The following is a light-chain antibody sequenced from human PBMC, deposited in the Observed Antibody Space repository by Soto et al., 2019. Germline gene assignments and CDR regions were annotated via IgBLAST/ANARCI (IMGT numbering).Light chain of an antibody. CDR3: HQRSNWPT. Sequence: EIVLTQSPATLSLSPGERATLSCRASQSVSSYLAWYQQKPGQAPRLLIYDASNRATGIPARFSGSGSGTDFTITISSLEPEDFSVYYCHQRSNWPTFGQGTKVEIK. V-gene: IGKV3-11*01. CDR1: QSVSSY. CDR2: DAS. J-gene: IGKJ1*01.